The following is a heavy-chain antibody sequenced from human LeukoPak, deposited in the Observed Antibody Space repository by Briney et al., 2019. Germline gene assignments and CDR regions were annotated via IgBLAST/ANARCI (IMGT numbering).Heavy chain of an antibody. CDR1: GDSVSSNSGA. D-gene: IGHD1-7*01. CDR2: TYYRSKWYN. V-gene: IGHV6-1*01. CDR3: ARAYNSNYVE. J-gene: IGHJ4*02. Sequence: SQTLSLTCAISGDSVSSNSGAWNWIRQSPSRGLEWLGRTYYRSKWYNDYAVSVRSRITINPDTSKNQFSLQLNSVTPEDTAVYYCARAYNSNYVEWGQGTLVTVSS.